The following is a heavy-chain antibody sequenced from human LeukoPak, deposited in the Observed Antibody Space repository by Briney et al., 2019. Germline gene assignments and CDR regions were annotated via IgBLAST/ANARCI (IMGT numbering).Heavy chain of an antibody. CDR3: ARLPREYQLLFGPWVDY. CDR2: IYYSGST. J-gene: IGHJ4*02. V-gene: IGHV4-59*08. Sequence: KSSETLSLTCAVYGGSFSSYYWSWIRQPPGKGLEWIGYIYYSGSTNYNPSLKSRVTISVDTSKNQFSLKLSSVTAADTAVYYCARLPREYQLLFGPWVDYWGQGTLVTVSS. D-gene: IGHD2-2*01. CDR1: GGSFSSYY.